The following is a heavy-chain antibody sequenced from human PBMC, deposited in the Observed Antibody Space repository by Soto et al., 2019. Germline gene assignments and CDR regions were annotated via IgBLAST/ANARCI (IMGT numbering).Heavy chain of an antibody. CDR2: IKTRSEGEAT. CDR1: DFSISNAW. D-gene: IGHD2-15*01. J-gene: IGHJ6*02. Sequence: EVQLVESGGGLVKPGGSLRLSCAASDFSISNAWMNWVRQAPGKGLEWVGRIKTRSEGEATDYAAPLKDRFTISRDDSKNTLFLQMNSLTTEDTAVYYCTTGSVEGVWGQGATVIVSS. CDR3: TTGSVEGV. V-gene: IGHV3-15*07.